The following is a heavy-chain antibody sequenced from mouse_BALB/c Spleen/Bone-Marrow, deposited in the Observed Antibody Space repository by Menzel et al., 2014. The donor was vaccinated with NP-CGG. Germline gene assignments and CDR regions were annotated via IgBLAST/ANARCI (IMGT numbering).Heavy chain of an antibody. V-gene: IGHV7-1*02. CDR2: SRNKAKHYTT. CDR3: ARDVGYGNYFVY. D-gene: IGHD2-10*02. Sequence: EVKLQESGGGLVQPGDSLRLSCATSGFTFSDFYMEWVRQPPGKRLEWIAASRNKAKHYTTEYSASVKGRFIVSRDTSQSILYLQMNALRAEDTAIYYCARDVGYGNYFVYWGKGTLVTVSA. CDR1: GFTFSDFY. J-gene: IGHJ3*01.